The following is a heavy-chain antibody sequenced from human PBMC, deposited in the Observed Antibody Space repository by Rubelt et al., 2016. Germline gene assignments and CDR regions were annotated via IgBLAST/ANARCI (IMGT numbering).Heavy chain of an antibody. Sequence: YSGSTYYNPSLKSRVTISVDTSKNQFSLKLSSVTAADTAVYYCARSGIELRFLEWSYWYFDLWGRGTLVTVSS. CDR2: YSGST. V-gene: IGHV4-39*01. D-gene: IGHD3-3*01. CDR3: ARSGIELRFLEWSYWYFDL. J-gene: IGHJ2*01.